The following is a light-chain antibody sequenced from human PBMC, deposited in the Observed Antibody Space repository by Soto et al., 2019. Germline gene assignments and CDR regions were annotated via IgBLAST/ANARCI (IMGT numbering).Light chain of an antibody. CDR3: QHYSNTPPT. V-gene: IGKV4-1*01. J-gene: IGKJ4*01. Sequence: DIVMTQSPDSLAVSLGERATINCKSSQSVLYSSNNKNYLSWYQQRPGQPPKLLIYWASTRESGVPDRFSGSGSGTDFTLTISSLQAEDVAVYYCQHYSNTPPTFGGGTKVDIK. CDR2: WAS. CDR1: QSVLYSSNNKNY.